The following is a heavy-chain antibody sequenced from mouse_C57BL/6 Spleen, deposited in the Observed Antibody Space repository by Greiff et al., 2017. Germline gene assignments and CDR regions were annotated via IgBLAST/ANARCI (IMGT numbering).Heavy chain of an antibody. V-gene: IGHV1-7*01. CDR1: GYTFTSYW. CDR3: ARPESYYEYDGYYAMDY. D-gene: IGHD2-4*01. CDR2: INPSSGYT. J-gene: IGHJ4*01. Sequence: QVQLQQSGAELAKPGASVKLSCKASGYTFTSYWMHWVKQRPGQGLEWIGYINPSSGYTKYNQKFKDKATLTADKSSSAAYMQLSSLTYEDSAVYYCARPESYYEYDGYYAMDYWGQGTSVTVSS.